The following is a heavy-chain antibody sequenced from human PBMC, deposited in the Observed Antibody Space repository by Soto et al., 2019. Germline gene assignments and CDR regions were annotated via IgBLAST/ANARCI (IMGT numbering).Heavy chain of an antibody. CDR1: GGSISDYQ. CDR3: ARRRGLGEISPYLDY. D-gene: IGHD3-16*01. CDR2: IYYSGRT. J-gene: IGHJ4*02. Sequence: QVQLQESGPGLVKPSETLSLTCSISGGSISDYQWNWIRQPPGKGLEWIGYIYYSGRTNYNPSLKSRLPISLDTSTRQFSLRLRSVTAADTAVYYCARRRGLGEISPYLDYWGQGALVTVSS. V-gene: IGHV4-59*01.